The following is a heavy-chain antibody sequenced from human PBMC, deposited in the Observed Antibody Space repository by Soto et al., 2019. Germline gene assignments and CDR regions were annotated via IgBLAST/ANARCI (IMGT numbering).Heavy chain of an antibody. V-gene: IGHV3-21*01. CDR1: GFTFRTYT. D-gene: IGHD2-15*01. Sequence: GGSLRLSCVASGFTFRTYTRNWVRQAPGKGLEWVSGIRGFSPYTFYAESVKGRFTISRDNAKNSLYLQMNSLGVEDTAVYYCARDRGYDAHDYYYNAMDVWGQGTTVTVSS. CDR2: IRGFSPYT. CDR3: ARDRGYDAHDYYYNAMDV. J-gene: IGHJ6*02.